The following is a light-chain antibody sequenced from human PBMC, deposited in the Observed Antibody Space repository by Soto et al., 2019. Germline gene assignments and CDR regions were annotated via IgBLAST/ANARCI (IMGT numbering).Light chain of an antibody. Sequence: DIQMTQSPSSLSASVGDRVTISCRASQGISTYLAWYQQKPWKVPKLLIFAASTLQSGVPSRFSGSGSGTDFTLTVSSLQPEDVATYYCQKYNSAPYTFGQGTKLEIK. CDR3: QKYNSAPYT. CDR1: QGISTY. J-gene: IGKJ2*01. V-gene: IGKV1-27*01. CDR2: AAS.